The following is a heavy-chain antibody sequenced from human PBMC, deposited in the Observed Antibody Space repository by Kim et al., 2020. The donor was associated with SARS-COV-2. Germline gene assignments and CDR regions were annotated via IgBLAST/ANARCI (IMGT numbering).Heavy chain of an antibody. J-gene: IGHJ4*02. CDR2: GST. Sequence: GSTDYADSVKGRFTNSRDNSKNSLYLQMNSLRTEDTALYYCAKDAGSDYWGQGTLVTVSS. V-gene: IGHV3-43*01. CDR3: AKDAGSDY.